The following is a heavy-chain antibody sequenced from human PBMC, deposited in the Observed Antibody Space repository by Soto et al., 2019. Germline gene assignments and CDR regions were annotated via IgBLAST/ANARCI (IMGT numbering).Heavy chain of an antibody. D-gene: IGHD1-26*01. J-gene: IGHJ4*02. CDR3: ARSGPGGAFDY. V-gene: IGHV3-30-3*01. Sequence: WVRQAPGKGLEWVAVISYDGSNKYYADSVKGRFTISRDNSKNTLYLQMNSLRAEDTAVYYCARSGPGGAFDYWGQGTLVTVSS. CDR2: ISYDGSNK.